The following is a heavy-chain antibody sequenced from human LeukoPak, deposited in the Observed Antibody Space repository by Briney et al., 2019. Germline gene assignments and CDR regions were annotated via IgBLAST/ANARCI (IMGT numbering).Heavy chain of an antibody. D-gene: IGHD3-10*01. CDR3: ARAALYGSGSYYNWGDAFDI. J-gene: IGHJ3*02. V-gene: IGHV3-23*01. CDR1: GFTFSSYG. Sequence: GGSLRLSCAASGFTFSSYGMSWVRQAPGKGLEWVSAIGGRDGSTYYADSVKGRFTISRDNAKNTLYLQMNSLRAEDTAVYYCARAALYGSGSYYNWGDAFDIWGQGTMVTVSS. CDR2: IGGRDGST.